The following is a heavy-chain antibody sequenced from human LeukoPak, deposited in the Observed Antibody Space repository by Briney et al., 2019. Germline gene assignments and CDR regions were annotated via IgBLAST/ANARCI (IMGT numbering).Heavy chain of an antibody. CDR2: INSDGNST. J-gene: IGHJ4*02. D-gene: IGHD4-23*01. V-gene: IGHV3-74*01. CDR1: GFTFSSYT. CDR3: ARGLDDYGGKGLLDH. Sequence: GGSLRLSCAASGFTFSSYTMNWVRQAPGKGLVWVSRINSDGNSTSYADSVKGRFTISRDNAKNTLYLQMNSLRAEDTAVYYCARGLDDYGGKGLLDHWGQGTLVTVSS.